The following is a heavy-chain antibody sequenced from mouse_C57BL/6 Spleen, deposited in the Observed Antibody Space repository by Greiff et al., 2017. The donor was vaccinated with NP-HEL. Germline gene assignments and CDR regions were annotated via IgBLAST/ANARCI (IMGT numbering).Heavy chain of an antibody. J-gene: IGHJ2*01. V-gene: IGHV5-17*01. CDR2: ISSGSSTI. D-gene: IGHD1-1*02. CDR3: ARVRWSYFDY. Sequence: EVKLVESGGGLVKPGGSLKLSCAASGFTFSDYGMHWVRQAPEKGLEWVAYISSGSSTIYYADTVKGRFTISRDNAKNTLCLQMTSLRSEDTAMYYCARVRWSYFDYWGQGTTLTVSS. CDR1: GFTFSDYG.